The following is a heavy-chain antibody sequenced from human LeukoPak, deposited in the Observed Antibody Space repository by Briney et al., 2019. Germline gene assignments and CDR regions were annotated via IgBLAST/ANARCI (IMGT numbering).Heavy chain of an antibody. CDR1: GYTFTGYY. J-gene: IGHJ4*02. CDR3: ARDNRDYFDY. V-gene: IGHV1-2*02. Sequence: ASVKVSCKASGYTFTGYYMHWVRQAPGQGLEWMGWINPNSGGTNYAQKFQGRVTVTRDTSISTAYMELRWLKSDDTAVYFCARDNRDYFDYWGQGTLVTVSS. CDR2: INPNSGGT.